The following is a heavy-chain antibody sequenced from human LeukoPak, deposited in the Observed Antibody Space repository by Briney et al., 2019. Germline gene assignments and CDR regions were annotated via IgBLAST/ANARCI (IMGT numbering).Heavy chain of an antibody. CDR1: GFTFSSYS. CDR2: ISSSNSTI. J-gene: IGHJ4*02. CDR3: ARCGSGSYYDYYLDY. V-gene: IGHV3-48*02. D-gene: IGHD3-10*01. Sequence: GGSLTLSCAASGFTFSSYSMNWLPQAPGKGLEWVSYISSSNSTIYYTDSVRGRFTISRDNAKNSLYLQMNSLRDEDTAVYYWARCGSGSYYDYYLDYWGQGTLVTVSS.